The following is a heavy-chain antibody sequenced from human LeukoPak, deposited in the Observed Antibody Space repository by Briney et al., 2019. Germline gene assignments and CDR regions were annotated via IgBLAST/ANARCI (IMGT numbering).Heavy chain of an antibody. V-gene: IGHV1-69*05. CDR3: ARDRNSRSLNWFDP. J-gene: IGHJ5*02. D-gene: IGHD6-6*01. CDR2: IIPIFGTA. Sequence: SVKVSCKASGGTFSSYAISWVRQAPGQGLEWMGGIIPIFGTANYAQEFQGRVTITTDESTSTAYMELSSLRSEDTAMYYCARDRNSRSLNWFDPWGQGTLVPVSS. CDR1: GGTFSSYA.